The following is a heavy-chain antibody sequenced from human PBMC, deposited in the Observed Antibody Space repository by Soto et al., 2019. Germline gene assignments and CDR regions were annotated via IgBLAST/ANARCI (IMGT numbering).Heavy chain of an antibody. V-gene: IGHV2-5*02. CDR3: SHQEFSKLTPGRNSFDY. CDR2: IYWGDDK. J-gene: IGHJ4*02. CDR1: GFSLSTSGVG. D-gene: IGHD1-26*01. Sequence: SGPTLVNPTKTLTLTCTFSGFSLSTSGVGVGWIRQPPGKALEWLALIYWGDDKSYSPSLKSRLTITKDTSKNQVVHTLTNMHPVDTATYYCSHQEFSKLTPGRNSFDYWGQGTLVTVSS.